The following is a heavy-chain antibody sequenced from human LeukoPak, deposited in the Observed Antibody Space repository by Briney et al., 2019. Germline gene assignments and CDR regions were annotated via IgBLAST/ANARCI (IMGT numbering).Heavy chain of an antibody. D-gene: IGHD1-26*01. Sequence: GGSLRLSCAASGYTFTSYYMHWVRQAPGQGLEWMGIINPDGGSTSYAQKFQGRVTMPRDTSTSTVYMELSSLRSEDTAVYYCARGGLAWNSGSYFDYWGQGTLVTVSS. CDR2: INPDGGST. CDR3: ARGGLAWNSGSYFDY. V-gene: IGHV1-46*01. CDR1: GYTFTSYY. J-gene: IGHJ4*02.